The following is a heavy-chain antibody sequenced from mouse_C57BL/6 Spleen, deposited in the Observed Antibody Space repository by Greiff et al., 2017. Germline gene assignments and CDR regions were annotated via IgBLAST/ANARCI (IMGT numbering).Heavy chain of an antibody. CDR1: GYAFSSYW. CDR2: IYPGDGDT. J-gene: IGHJ2*01. D-gene: IGHD4-1*01. V-gene: IGHV1-80*01. Sequence: QVQLQPSGAELVKPGASVKISCKASGYAFSSYWMNWVKQRPGKGLEWIGQIYPGDGDTNYNGKFKGKATLTADKSSRTAYRQLSSLTSEDSAVYFCASRPELGFDYWGQGTTLTVSS. CDR3: ASRPELGFDY.